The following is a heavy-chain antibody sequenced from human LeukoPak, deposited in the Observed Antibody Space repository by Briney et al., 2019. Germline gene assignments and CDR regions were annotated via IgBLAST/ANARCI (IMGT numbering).Heavy chain of an antibody. CDR1: GFTFDNNA. CDR2: ISWNSDTL. J-gene: IGHJ4*02. Sequence: GGSLRLSCAASGFTFDNNAMQWVRQAPGKGLEWVAGISWNSDTLGYADSVKGRFTISRGNAKNSLYLQMNSLRPEDTALYFCVKNMALYFDSSGGNDFWGQGTLVTVSS. D-gene: IGHD3-22*01. CDR3: VKNMALYFDSSGGNDF. V-gene: IGHV3-9*01.